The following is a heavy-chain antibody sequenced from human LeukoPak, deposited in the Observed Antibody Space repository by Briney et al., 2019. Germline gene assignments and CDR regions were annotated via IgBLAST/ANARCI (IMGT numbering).Heavy chain of an antibody. V-gene: IGHV3-64D*06. CDR3: VQVGSNYYLN. D-gene: IGHD4-11*01. CDR2: IRKNGDDT. Sequence: GGSLRLSCSASGFTFSDYPLRWVRQTPGKGLEYVSAIRKNGDDTYYADSVKGRFTISRDNSKNTLYLQMSSLRTEDAAVFYCVQVGSNYYLNWGQGTLVSVSS. CDR1: GFTFSDYP. J-gene: IGHJ4*02.